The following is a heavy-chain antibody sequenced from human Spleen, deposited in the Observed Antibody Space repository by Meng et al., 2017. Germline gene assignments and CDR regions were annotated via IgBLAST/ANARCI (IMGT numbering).Heavy chain of an antibody. CDR1: GGSVSSGSYY. CDR2: IYYSGST. D-gene: IGHD3-3*01. CDR3: ARNDFWSGYFDY. V-gene: IGHV4-61*01. Sequence: QVQPPESGPGLVRPSETLSLTCTVSGGSVSSGSYYWSWIRQPPGKGLEWIGYIYYSGSTNYNPSLKSRVTISVDTSKNQFSLKLSSVTAADTAVYYCARNDFWSGYFDYWGQGTLVTVSS. J-gene: IGHJ4*02.